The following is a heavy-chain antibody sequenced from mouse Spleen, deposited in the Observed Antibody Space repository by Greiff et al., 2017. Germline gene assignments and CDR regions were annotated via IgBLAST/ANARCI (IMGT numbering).Heavy chain of an antibody. D-gene: IGHD2-2*01. Sequence: EVKLLESGPGMVKPSQSLSLTCTVTGYSITSGYDWHWIRHFPGNKLEWMGYISYSGSTNYNPSLKSRISITHDTSKNHFFLKLNSVTTEDTATYYCARDYGYDVGFAYWGQGTLVTVSA. J-gene: IGHJ3*01. V-gene: IGHV3-1*01. CDR3: ARDYGYDVGFAY. CDR1: GYSITSGYD. CDR2: ISYSGST.